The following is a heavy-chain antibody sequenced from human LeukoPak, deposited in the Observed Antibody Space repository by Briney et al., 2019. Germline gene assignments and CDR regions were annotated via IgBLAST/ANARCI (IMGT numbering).Heavy chain of an antibody. V-gene: IGHV4-30-4*08. CDR1: GGSISSGDYY. J-gene: IGHJ4*02. CDR2: IYYSGST. D-gene: IGHD4-17*01. Sequence: SETLSLTCTVSGGSISSGDYYWSWIRQPPGKGLEWIGYIYYSGSTYYNPSLKSRVTISVDTSKNRFSLKLSSVTAADTAVYYCARDFVDYGDDFDYWGQGTLVTVSS. CDR3: ARDFVDYGDDFDY.